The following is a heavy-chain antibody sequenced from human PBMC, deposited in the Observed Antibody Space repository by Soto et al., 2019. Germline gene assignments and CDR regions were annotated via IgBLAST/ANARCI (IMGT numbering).Heavy chain of an antibody. CDR2: IYYSGST. V-gene: IGHV4-61*08. CDR3: ARSPNYYYYGFDV. J-gene: IGHJ6*04. D-gene: IGHD3-10*01. Sequence: SETLSLTCTVSGGSVSSGDYFWSWLRQSPGKRLEWIAYIYYSGSTNYNPSLKSRATISVDTSESQVSMTLTSMTAADAALYYCARSPNYYYYGFDVWGEGTAVTVSS. CDR1: GGSVSSGDYF.